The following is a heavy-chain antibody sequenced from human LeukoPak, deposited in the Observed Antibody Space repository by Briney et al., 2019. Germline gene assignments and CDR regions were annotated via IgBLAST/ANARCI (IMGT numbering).Heavy chain of an antibody. CDR3: ARALTHCGGECYNFDY. D-gene: IGHD2-21*01. Sequence: PSETLSLTCAVYGGSFSGYYWSWIRQPPEMGLEWIGEINHDGITNYNPSLKSRVTVSADTSKNQFSLRLTSVTAADTAVYYCARALTHCGGECYNFDYWGQGTLVTVSS. CDR2: INHDGIT. J-gene: IGHJ4*02. V-gene: IGHV4-34*01. CDR1: GGSFSGYY.